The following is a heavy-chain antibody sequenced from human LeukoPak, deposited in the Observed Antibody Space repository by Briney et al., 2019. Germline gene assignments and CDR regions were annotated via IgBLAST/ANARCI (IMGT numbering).Heavy chain of an antibody. CDR1: GFSISNYA. J-gene: IGHJ4*02. CDR3: AKSGDTGFDFFDF. Sequence: PGRSLRLSCVKTGFSISNYAINWVRQAPGKGLEWVAVIWGDGSSRVYADSVRGRFTMSSDNSKNTVYLQMNNLRAEDTAVSYCAKSGDTGFDFFDFWGQGTLVTVSS. V-gene: IGHV3-33*06. D-gene: IGHD5-12*01. CDR2: IWGDGSSR.